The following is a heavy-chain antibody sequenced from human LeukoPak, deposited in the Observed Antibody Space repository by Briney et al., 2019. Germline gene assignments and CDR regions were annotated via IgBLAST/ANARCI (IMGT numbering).Heavy chain of an antibody. V-gene: IGHV4-30-4*08. CDR3: ARSLGYQPLPGWFDP. D-gene: IGHD2-2*01. CDR2: IYYSGST. J-gene: IGHJ5*02. Sequence: PSQTLSLTCTVSGGSISSGSYYWSWIRQPAGKGLEWIGYIYYSGSTYYNPSLKSRVTISVDTSKNQFSLKLSSVTAADTAVYYCARSLGYQPLPGWFDPWGQGTLVTVSS. CDR1: GGSISSGSYY.